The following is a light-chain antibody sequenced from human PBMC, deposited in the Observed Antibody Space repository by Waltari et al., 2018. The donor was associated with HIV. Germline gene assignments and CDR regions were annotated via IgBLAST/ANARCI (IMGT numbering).Light chain of an antibody. V-gene: IGKV4-1*01. Sequence: IVMTQSPDSLGVSLGERATINYKSSQSILSTAGNRHYLAWYQQRPGQAPNLLIYWATTRESGVPDRISGSGSGTDFTLTINSLQAEDVAVYYCQQYYDAPYTFGQGTKVDI. J-gene: IGKJ2*01. CDR1: QSILSTAGNRHY. CDR2: WAT. CDR3: QQYYDAPYT.